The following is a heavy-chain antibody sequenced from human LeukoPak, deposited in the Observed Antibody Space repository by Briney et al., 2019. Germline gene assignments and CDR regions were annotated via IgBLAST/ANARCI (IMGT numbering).Heavy chain of an antibody. CDR2: ISGSGGDT. CDR3: AKGQITMVRGVITLFDY. J-gene: IGHJ4*02. CDR1: GFTFSSYA. D-gene: IGHD3-10*01. V-gene: IGHV3-23*01. Sequence: GSLRLSCAASGFTFSSYAMSWVSQAPGKGLEWVSGISGSGGDTYFADSVKGRFTISRDKSKNTLYLQMNSLRAEDTALYYCAKGQITMVRGVITLFDYWGQGTLVTVSS.